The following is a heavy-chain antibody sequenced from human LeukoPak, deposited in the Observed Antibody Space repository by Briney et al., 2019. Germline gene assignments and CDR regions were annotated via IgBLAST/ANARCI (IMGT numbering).Heavy chain of an antibody. V-gene: IGHV1-18*01. CDR3: ARAKYRVIFGVVTPNYYCGMDV. Sequence: ASVKVSCKASGYTFTSYGISWVRQAPGQGLEWMGWISAYNGNTNYAQKLQGRVTMTTDTSTSTAYMELRSLRSDDTAVYYCARAKYRVIFGVVTPNYYCGMDVWGQGTTVTVSS. D-gene: IGHD3-3*01. CDR1: GYTFTSYG. CDR2: ISAYNGNT. J-gene: IGHJ6*02.